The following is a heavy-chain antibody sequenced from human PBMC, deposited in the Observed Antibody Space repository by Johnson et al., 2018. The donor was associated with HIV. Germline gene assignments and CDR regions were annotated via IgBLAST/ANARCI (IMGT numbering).Heavy chain of an antibody. V-gene: IGHV3-30*19. CDR3: ARTPRPYYYDSSDGAFDI. CDR1: GFTFSTYG. CDR2: MWYDGSNK. J-gene: IGHJ3*02. D-gene: IGHD3-22*01. Sequence: QVQLVESGGGVVQPGRSLRLSCAASGFTFSTYGMHWVRQAPGKGLEWVAAMWYDGSNKSYADSVKGRFTISRDNSKNTLSLHMNSLRAEDTAVFYCARTPRPYYYDSSDGAFDIWGQGTMVTVSS.